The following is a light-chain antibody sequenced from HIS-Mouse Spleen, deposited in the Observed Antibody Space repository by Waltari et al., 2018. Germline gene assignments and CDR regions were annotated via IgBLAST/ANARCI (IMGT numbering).Light chain of an antibody. J-gene: IGLJ3*02. Sequence: SSALTQDPAVSVALGPTVSITCHGDSLRSYYSRWYQQKPGQAPVLVIYGKNNRPSGIPDRFSGSSSGNTASLTITGAQAEDEADYYCNSRDSSGNHWVFGGGTKLTVL. CDR3: NSRDSSGNHWV. CDR1: SLRSYY. CDR2: GKN. V-gene: IGLV3-19*01.